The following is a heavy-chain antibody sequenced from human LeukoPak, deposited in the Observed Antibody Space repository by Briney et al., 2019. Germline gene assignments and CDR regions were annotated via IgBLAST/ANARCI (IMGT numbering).Heavy chain of an antibody. CDR3: ARDHSLEYGNWFDP. CDR1: GFTFSSYA. CDR2: ISYDGSTK. D-gene: IGHD3-3*01. J-gene: IGHJ5*02. V-gene: IGHV3-30*04. Sequence: GGSLRLSCAASGFTFSSYAMHWVRQPPGKGLEWVTMISYDGSTKYYTDSVKGRFTISRDNSKNTLYLQMNRLRTEDTALYYCARDHSLEYGNWFDPWGQGTLVTVSS.